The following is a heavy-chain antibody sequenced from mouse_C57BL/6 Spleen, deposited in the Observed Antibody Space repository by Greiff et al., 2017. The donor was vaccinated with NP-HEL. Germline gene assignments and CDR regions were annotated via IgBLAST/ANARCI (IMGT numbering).Heavy chain of an antibody. CDR1: GFSLTSYG. CDR2: IWGGGST. Sequence: QVQLQQSGPGLVAPSQSLSITCTVSGFSLTSYGVDWVRQPPGKGLEWLGVIWGGGSTNYNSALMSRLSISKDNSKSQVFLKMNSLQTDDTAMYYCAKHEGDYDGTGSYAVDYWGQGTSVTVSS. CDR3: AKHEGDYDGTGSYAVDY. V-gene: IGHV2-9*01. J-gene: IGHJ4*01. D-gene: IGHD2-4*01.